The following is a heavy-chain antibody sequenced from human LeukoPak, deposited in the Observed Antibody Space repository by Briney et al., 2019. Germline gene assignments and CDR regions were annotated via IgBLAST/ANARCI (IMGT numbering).Heavy chain of an antibody. CDR2: ISAYNGNT. CDR3: ARVPPRIAAQITYYFDY. J-gene: IGHJ4*02. D-gene: IGHD6-13*01. V-gene: IGHV1-18*01. CDR1: GYTFTSYG. Sequence: ASVKVSCKASGYTFTSYGISWVRQAPRQGLEWMGWISAYNGNTNYAQKLQGRVTMTTDTSTSTAYMELRSLRSEDTAVYYCARVPPRIAAQITYYFDYWGQGTLVTVSS.